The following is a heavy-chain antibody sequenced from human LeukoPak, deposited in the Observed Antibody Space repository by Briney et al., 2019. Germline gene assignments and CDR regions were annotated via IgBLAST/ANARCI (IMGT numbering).Heavy chain of an antibody. D-gene: IGHD3-16*01. CDR2: ISGSGYTT. J-gene: IGHJ4*02. CDR1: GFIFSNYA. CDR3: AKGLWTFDY. V-gene: IGHV3-23*01. Sequence: TGGSLRLSCAASGFIFSNYAITWVRQAPGKGLEWVSVISGSGYTTHYADSVKGRFTISRDNSKNTLYLQMNSLRAEDTAVYYCAKGLWTFDYWGQGTLVIASS.